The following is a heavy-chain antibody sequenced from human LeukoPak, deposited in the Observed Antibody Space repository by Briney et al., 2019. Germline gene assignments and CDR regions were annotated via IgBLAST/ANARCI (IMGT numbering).Heavy chain of an antibody. J-gene: IGHJ4*02. V-gene: IGHV3-33*01. CDR1: GFTFSNYG. Sequence: PGGSLRLSCAASGFTFSNYGIHWARQAPGKGLEWVAVIWSDGINKYYVDSVKDRFTISRDNSKNTLYLQMNSLRADDTAVYYCARSTDSSSSYYFDYWGQGSLVTVSS. CDR3: ARSTDSSSSYYFDY. D-gene: IGHD6-13*01. CDR2: IWSDGINK.